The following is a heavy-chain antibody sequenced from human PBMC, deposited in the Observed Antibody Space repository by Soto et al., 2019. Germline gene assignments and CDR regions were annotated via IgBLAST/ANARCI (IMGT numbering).Heavy chain of an antibody. CDR3: ATHPPYGPLDH. V-gene: IGHV4-39*01. J-gene: IGHJ4*02. Sequence: SETLSLTCTVSGGSMSSSSNPWGWIRQPPGKGLEWIGNIYYSENTYYNPSLKSRVTISVDTSKNQFSLRLTSVTAADTAVYYCATHPPYGPLDHWGQGTLVTVSS. CDR2: IYYSENT. D-gene: IGHD4-17*01. CDR1: GGSMSSSSNP.